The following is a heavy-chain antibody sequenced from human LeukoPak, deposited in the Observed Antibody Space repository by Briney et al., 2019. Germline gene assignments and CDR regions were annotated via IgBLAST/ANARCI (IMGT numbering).Heavy chain of an antibody. CDR2: ISWNSGSI. CDR3: ASLGGVIVP. Sequence: GRSLRLSCVASGFTFDDYAMHWVRQAPGKGLEWVSGISWNSGSIGYADSVKGRFTISRDNSKNTLYLQMNSLRAEDTAVYYCASLGGVIVPWGQGTLVTVSS. D-gene: IGHD3-16*02. J-gene: IGHJ5*02. V-gene: IGHV3-9*01. CDR1: GFTFDDYA.